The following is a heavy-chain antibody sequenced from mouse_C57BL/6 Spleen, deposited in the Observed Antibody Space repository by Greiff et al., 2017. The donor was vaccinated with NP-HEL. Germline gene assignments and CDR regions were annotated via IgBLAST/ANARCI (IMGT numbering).Heavy chain of an antibody. CDR1: GFSLTSYG. D-gene: IGHD1-1*01. CDR3: AKRGGTTVVAHWYFDV. CDR2: IWGDGST. J-gene: IGHJ1*03. V-gene: IGHV2-3*01. Sequence: VKLVESGPGLVAPSQSLSITCTVSGFSLTSYGVSWVRQPPGKGLEWLGVIWGDGSTNYHSALISRLSISKDNSKSQVFLKLNSLQTDDTATYYCAKRGGTTVVAHWYFDVWGTGTTVTVSS.